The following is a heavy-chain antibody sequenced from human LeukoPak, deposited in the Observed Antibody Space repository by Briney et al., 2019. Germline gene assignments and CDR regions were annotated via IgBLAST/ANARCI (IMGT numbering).Heavy chain of an antibody. CDR1: GGSISRSSYY. V-gene: IGHV4-39*07. Sequence: SETLSLTCTVSGGSISRSSYYWGRIRQPPGKGLEWIGSIYYSGSTYYNPSLKSRVTISVDTSKNQFSLKLSSVTAADTAVYYCAREARPHYYYDSSGYSGYVQHWGQGTLVTVSS. J-gene: IGHJ1*01. D-gene: IGHD3-22*01. CDR2: IYYSGST. CDR3: AREARPHYYYDSSGYSGYVQH.